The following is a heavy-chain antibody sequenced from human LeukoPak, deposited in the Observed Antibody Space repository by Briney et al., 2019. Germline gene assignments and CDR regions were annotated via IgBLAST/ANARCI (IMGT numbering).Heavy chain of an antibody. V-gene: IGHV3-33*01. Sequence: TGGSLRLSCAASGFTFSSYGMHWVSQAPGKGLEWVAVIWYDGSNKYYADSVKGRFTISRDNSKNTLYLQMNSLRAEDTAVYYCARDNYDILTARYFDYWGQGTLVTVSS. CDR1: GFTFSSYG. J-gene: IGHJ4*02. CDR3: ARDNYDILTARYFDY. CDR2: IWYDGSNK. D-gene: IGHD3-9*01.